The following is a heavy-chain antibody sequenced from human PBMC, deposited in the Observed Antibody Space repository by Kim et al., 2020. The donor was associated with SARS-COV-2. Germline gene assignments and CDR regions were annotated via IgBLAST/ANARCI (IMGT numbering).Heavy chain of an antibody. CDR1: GGTFSSYA. Sequence: SVKVSCKASGGTFSSYAISWVRQAPGQGLEWMGGIIPIFGTANYAQKFQGRVTITADESTSTAYMELSSLRSEDTAVYYCAGDLDILTGQVVTAIRAYYYGMDVWGQGTTVTVSS. V-gene: IGHV1-69*13. J-gene: IGHJ6*02. CDR3: AGDLDILTGQVVTAIRAYYYGMDV. CDR2: IIPIFGTA. D-gene: IGHD2-21*02.